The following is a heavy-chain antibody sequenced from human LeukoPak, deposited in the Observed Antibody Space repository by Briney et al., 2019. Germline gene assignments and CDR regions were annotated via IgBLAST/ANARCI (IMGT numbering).Heavy chain of an antibody. Sequence: GESLKISCKSSGYSFTTYWIGWVRQMPGKGLEGMGIIYPSDSDTRYSPSFQGQVTISANKSISTAYLQWSSLKASDTAMYYCATTTVTTGSPFDDWGQGTLVTVSS. D-gene: IGHD4-11*01. V-gene: IGHV5-51*01. CDR3: ATTTVTTGSPFDD. CDR1: GYSFTTYW. J-gene: IGHJ4*02. CDR2: IYPSDSDT.